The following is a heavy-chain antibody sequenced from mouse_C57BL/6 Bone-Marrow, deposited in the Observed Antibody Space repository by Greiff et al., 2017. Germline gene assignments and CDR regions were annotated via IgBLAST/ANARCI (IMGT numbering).Heavy chain of an antibody. CDR3: ARRGGTGWDFEV. V-gene: IGHV1-55*01. CDR2: IYPGSGST. J-gene: IGHJ1*03. CDR1: GYTFTSYW. D-gene: IGHD4-1*01. Sequence: VKLVESGAELVKPGASVKMSCKASGYTFTSYWITWVKQRPGQGLEWIGDIYPGSGSTNYNEKFKSKATLTVDTSSSTAYMQLSSLTSEDSAVYYCARRGGTGWDFEVWGTGTTVTVSS.